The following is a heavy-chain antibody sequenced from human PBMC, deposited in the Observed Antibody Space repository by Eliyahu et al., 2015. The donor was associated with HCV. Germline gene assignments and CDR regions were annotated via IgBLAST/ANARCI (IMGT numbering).Heavy chain of an antibody. V-gene: IGHV1-18*01. J-gene: IGHJ4*02. CDR1: GFTFTNYG. Sequence: QVQLVQSGAEVKKPGASVKVSCEASGFTFTNYGFSWVRQAPGQGLEWXGWISGYNGDTNYAQNXQGRVTITTDTYTTTVYMELGSLRSDDTAVYYCAREGYYYDSSGYFGLDHWGQGTLVTVSS. CDR3: AREGYYYDSSGYFGLDH. CDR2: ISGYNGDT. D-gene: IGHD3-22*01.